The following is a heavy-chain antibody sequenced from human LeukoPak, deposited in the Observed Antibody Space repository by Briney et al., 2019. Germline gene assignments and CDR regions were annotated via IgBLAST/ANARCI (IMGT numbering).Heavy chain of an antibody. J-gene: IGHJ4*02. V-gene: IGHV3-30*01. CDR3: ARDRHDYVWGTLDY. CDR2: ISYDGSNK. D-gene: IGHD3-16*01. CDR1: GFTFSSYA. Sequence: GGSLRLSCAASGFTFSSYAMHWVRQAPGKGLEWVAVISYDGSNKYYADSVKGRFTISRDNSKNTLYLQMNSLRAEDTAVYYCARDRHDYVWGTLDYWGQGTLVTVSS.